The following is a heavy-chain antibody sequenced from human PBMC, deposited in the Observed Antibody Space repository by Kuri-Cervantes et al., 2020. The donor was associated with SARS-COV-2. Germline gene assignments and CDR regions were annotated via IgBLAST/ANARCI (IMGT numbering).Heavy chain of an antibody. J-gene: IGHJ4*02. Sequence: SETLSLTCTVSGGSISSSSYYWGWIRQPPGKGLEWIGSIYYSGSTNYNPSLKSRVTIPVDTSKNQFSLKLSSVTAADTAVYYCARKMDTAMVIDYWGQGTLVTVSS. CDR1: GGSISSSSYY. V-gene: IGHV4-39*07. D-gene: IGHD5-18*01. CDR2: IYYSGST. CDR3: ARKMDTAMVIDY.